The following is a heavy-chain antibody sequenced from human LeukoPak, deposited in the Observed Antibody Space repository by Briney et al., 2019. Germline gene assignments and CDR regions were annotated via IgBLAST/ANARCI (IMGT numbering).Heavy chain of an antibody. D-gene: IGHD3-10*01. CDR1: GFTFSDHY. CDR3: ARPSFSTSSGNPSDY. CDR2: TRNKANSYTT. Sequence: GGSLRLSCAASGFTFSDHYMDWVRQAPGKGLELVGRTRNKANSYTTEYAASVKGRFTISRDDSKNSLYLQMNSLKTEDTAVYYCARPSFSTSSGNPSDYWGQGTLVTVSS. J-gene: IGHJ4*02. V-gene: IGHV3-72*01.